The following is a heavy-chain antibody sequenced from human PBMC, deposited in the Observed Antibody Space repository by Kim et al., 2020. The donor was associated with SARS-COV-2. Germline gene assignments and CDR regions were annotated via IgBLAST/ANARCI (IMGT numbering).Heavy chain of an antibody. CDR2: IIPIFGIA. D-gene: IGHD1-1*01. CDR1: GGTFSNYA. J-gene: IGHJ4*02. V-gene: IGHV1-69*10. Sequence: SVKVSCKASGGTFSNYAISWVRQAPGQGLEWMGGIIPIFGIANYAQKFQGRVTITADKSTSTAYMELSSLRSEDTAVYYCASTGTTGTTGDWGQGTLVTVSS. CDR3: ASTGTTGTTGD.